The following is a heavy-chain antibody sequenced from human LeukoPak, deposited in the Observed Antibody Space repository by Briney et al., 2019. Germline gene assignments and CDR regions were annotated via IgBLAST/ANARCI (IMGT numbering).Heavy chain of an antibody. CDR2: IQRKSDGGAT. CDR3: TAPRPRNRRTYGRDLDC. J-gene: IGHJ4*02. CDR1: GFNFNEAW. Sequence: SGGSLRLSCAVSGFNFNEAWMSWVRQAPGKGLEWVGRIQRKSDGGATNYAAPVRGRFTISRDDSKDTLYLQMSSLKTEDTAVYYCTAPRPRNRRTYGRDLDCWGQGTLVTVSS. V-gene: IGHV3-15*01. D-gene: IGHD1-26*01.